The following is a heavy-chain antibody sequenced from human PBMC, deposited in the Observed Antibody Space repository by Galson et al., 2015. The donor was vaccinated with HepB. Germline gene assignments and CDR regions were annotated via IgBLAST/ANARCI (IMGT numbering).Heavy chain of an antibody. J-gene: IGHJ2*01. CDR3: ARGPVPSIAVAGTADYWYFDL. CDR1: GYTFTSYA. Sequence: SVKVSCKASGYTFTSYAMHWVRQAPGQRLEWMGWINAGNGNTKYSQKFQVRVTITRDTSASTAYMELSSLRSEDTAVYYCARGPVPSIAVAGTADYWYFDLWGRGTLVTVSS. D-gene: IGHD6-19*01. V-gene: IGHV1-3*01. CDR2: INAGNGNT.